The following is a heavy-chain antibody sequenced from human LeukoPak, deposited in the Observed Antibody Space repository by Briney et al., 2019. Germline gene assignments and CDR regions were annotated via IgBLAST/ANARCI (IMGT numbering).Heavy chain of an antibody. J-gene: IGHJ4*02. CDR1: GYTLTELS. CDR2: FDPEDGET. Sequence: ASVKVSCKVSGYTLTELSMHWVRQAPGKGLEWMGGFDPEDGETIYAQKFQGRVTMTEDTSTDTAYMELSSLRSEDTAVYYCATDNYDSGGYYYDYWGQGTLVTVSS. D-gene: IGHD3-22*01. CDR3: ATDNYDSGGYYYDY. V-gene: IGHV1-24*01.